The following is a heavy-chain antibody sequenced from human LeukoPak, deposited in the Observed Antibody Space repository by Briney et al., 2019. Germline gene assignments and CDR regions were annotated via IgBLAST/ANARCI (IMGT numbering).Heavy chain of an antibody. CDR3: ARAATMVRGAPIGY. CDR1: GYTFTSYG. Sequence: ASVKVSCKASGYTFTSYGISWVRQTPGQGLEWMGWISAYNGNTNYAQKLQGRVTMTTDTSTSTAYMELRSLRSDDTAVYYCARAATMVRGAPIGYWGQGTLVTVSS. D-gene: IGHD3-10*01. CDR2: ISAYNGNT. V-gene: IGHV1-18*01. J-gene: IGHJ4*02.